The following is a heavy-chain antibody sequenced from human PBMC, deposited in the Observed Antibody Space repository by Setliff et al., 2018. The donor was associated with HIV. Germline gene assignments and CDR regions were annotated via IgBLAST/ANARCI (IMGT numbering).Heavy chain of an antibody. J-gene: IGHJ5*02. CDR3: VRNHEWALGT. CDR2: VCQRGGI. CDR1: GDSINTPHC. Sequence: PSETLSLTCAVSGDSINTPHCWRWIRQSLEKGLEWIGEVCQRGGINYNPFLWSRASISMDKPRNYFSLEMASMTAADTAVYFCVRNHEWALGTWGQGLLVTVSS. D-gene: IGHD1-26*01. V-gene: IGHV4-4*02.